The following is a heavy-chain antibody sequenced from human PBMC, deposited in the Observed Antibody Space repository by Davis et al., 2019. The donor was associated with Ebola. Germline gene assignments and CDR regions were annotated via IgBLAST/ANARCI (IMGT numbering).Heavy chain of an antibody. CDR1: GFTFSSYG. J-gene: IGHJ4*02. CDR3: ASGPSGILEYYFDY. V-gene: IGHV3-30*03. CDR2: ISYDGSNK. D-gene: IGHD1-26*01. Sequence: GGSLRLSCAASGFTFSSYGMHWVRQAPGKGLEWVAVISYDGSNKYYADSVKGRFTISRDNSKNTLYLQMNSLRAEDTAVYYCASGPSGILEYYFDYWGQGTLVTVSS.